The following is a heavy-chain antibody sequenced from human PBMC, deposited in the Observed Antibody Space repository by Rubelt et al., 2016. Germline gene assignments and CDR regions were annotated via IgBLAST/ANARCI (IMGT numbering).Heavy chain of an antibody. J-gene: IGHJ4*02. CDR3: ARGWAGDGGY. Sequence: GGSLRLSCAASGFTFSDHYMDWVRQAPGKGLEWVGRTRNKAASYTTEYGASVEGRFSISRDDSKSSLYLQMNSLKTEDTAMYYCARGWAGDGGYWGQGTLVTVSS. CDR1: GFTFSDHY. CDR2: TRNKAASYTT. D-gene: IGHD7-27*01. V-gene: IGHV3-72*01.